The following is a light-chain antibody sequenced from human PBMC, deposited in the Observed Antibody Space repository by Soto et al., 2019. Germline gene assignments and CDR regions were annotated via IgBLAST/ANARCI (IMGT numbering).Light chain of an antibody. CDR2: DAS. CDR3: HQYGMSPQT. J-gene: IGKJ1*01. CDR1: QSVSDTH. V-gene: IGKV3-20*01. Sequence: EIVLTQSPGALSLSPGESATLSCRASQSVSDTHVAWYQQRPGQAPRLLLYDASRRDIGVPDRFSGSGSGTDFTLTISGLEPEDFAVYFCHQYGMSPQTFGQGTKVEIK.